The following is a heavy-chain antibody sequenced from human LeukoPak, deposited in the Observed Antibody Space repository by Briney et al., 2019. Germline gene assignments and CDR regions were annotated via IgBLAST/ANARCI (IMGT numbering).Heavy chain of an antibody. CDR1: GFTFSTFS. CDR2: VSTSGSTR. D-gene: IGHD5-18*01. Sequence: PGGSLRLSCAASGFTFSTFSVNWVRQASGKGLEWVSYVSTSGSTRYYADSVKGRFTISRDNSKNTLYLQMNSLRAEDTAVYYCAKGRTPYSLTAFDIWGQGTMVTVSS. J-gene: IGHJ3*02. V-gene: IGHV3-48*01. CDR3: AKGRTPYSLTAFDI.